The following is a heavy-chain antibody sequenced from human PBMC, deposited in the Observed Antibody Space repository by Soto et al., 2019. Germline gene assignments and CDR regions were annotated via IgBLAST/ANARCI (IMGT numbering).Heavy chain of an antibody. CDR2: INPNSGDT. D-gene: IGHD3-16*01. J-gene: IGHJ4*02. Sequence: ASVKVSCKASGGTFNNSIITWVRQAPGQGLEWMGWINPNSGDTNYAQKFQGWVTMTRDTSISTAYMELSRLRSDDTAVFYCARDLGQTGDYWGQGTLVTVSS. CDR1: GGTFNNSI. V-gene: IGHV1-2*04. CDR3: ARDLGQTGDY.